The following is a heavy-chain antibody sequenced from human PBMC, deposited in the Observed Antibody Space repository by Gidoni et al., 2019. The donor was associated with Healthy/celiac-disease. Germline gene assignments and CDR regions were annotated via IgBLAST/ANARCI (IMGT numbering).Heavy chain of an antibody. J-gene: IGHJ6*02. CDR3: AGSNYDILTGYLNYYYYGMDV. D-gene: IGHD3-9*01. Sequence: QVQLVQSGAEVKKPGASVKVSCKASGYTFTSYGISWVRQAPGQGLEWMGWISAYNGNTNYAQKLQGRVTMTTDTSTSTAYMELRSLRSDDTAVYYCAGSNYDILTGYLNYYYYGMDVWGQGTTVTVSS. V-gene: IGHV1-18*01. CDR1: GYTFTSYG. CDR2: ISAYNGNT.